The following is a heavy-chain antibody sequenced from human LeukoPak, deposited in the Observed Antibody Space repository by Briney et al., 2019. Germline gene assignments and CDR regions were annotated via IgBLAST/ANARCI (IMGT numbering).Heavy chain of an antibody. CDR1: GGSISDYY. CDR2: IYSSGST. CDR3: ARGNRYASYALDY. D-gene: IGHD3-16*01. Sequence: SETLSLTCTVSGGSISDYYWSWIRQPAGKGLEWIGRIYSSGSTNSHPALKSRVTMSVDTSKNQVSLMLSSVTAADTAVYFCARGNRYASYALDYWGQGALVTVSS. J-gene: IGHJ4*02. V-gene: IGHV4-4*07.